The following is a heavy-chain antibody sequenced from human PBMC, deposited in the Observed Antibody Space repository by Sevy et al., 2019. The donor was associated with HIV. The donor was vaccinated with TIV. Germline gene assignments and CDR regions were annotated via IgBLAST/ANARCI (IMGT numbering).Heavy chain of an antibody. D-gene: IGHD3-22*01. CDR1: GFTFNNYA. CDR3: AKGRTIIATGPDY. Sequence: GGSLRLSCAASGFTFNNYAMSWVRRAPGRGLEWVSTIRGSGATTHYADSVKGRFSISRDNSKNTVYLQMYSLRAEDTAVYYCAKGRTIIATGPDYWGQGTLVTVSS. CDR2: IRGSGATT. J-gene: IGHJ4*02. V-gene: IGHV3-23*01.